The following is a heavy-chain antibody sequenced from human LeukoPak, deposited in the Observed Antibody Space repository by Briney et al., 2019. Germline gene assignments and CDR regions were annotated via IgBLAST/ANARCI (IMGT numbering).Heavy chain of an antibody. Sequence: ASAKVSYKASGYTFTSYYMHWVRQAPGQGLEWMGIINPSGGSTSYAQKFQGRVTMTRDTSTSTVYMELSSLRSEDTAVYYCARDLYTVTTGLDYWGQGTLVTVSS. V-gene: IGHV1-46*01. CDR1: GYTFTSYY. J-gene: IGHJ4*02. D-gene: IGHD4-17*01. CDR2: INPSGGST. CDR3: ARDLYTVTTGLDY.